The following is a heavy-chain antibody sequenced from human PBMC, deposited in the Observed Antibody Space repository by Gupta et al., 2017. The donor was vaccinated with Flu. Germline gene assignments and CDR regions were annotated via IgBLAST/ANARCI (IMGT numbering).Heavy chain of an antibody. CDR3: VKDAGYGEYAY. D-gene: IGHD4-17*01. CDR2: ISGSTT. V-gene: IGHV3-23*01. Sequence: EWVSTISGSTTSYADSVKGRFTISRDTSRNTLFLKMNSLRAEDTAVYYCVKDAGYGEYAYWGQGTLLTVSS. J-gene: IGHJ1*01.